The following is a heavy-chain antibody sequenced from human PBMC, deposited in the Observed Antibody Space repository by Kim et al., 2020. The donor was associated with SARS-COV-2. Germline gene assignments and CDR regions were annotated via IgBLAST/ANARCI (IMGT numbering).Heavy chain of an antibody. Sequence: GGSLRLSCAASGFTFSSYGMHWVRQAPGKGLEWVAVISYDGSNKYYADSVKGRFTISRDNSKNTLYLQMNSLRAEDTAVYYCAKDLGWVVPAAPDYWGQG. CDR1: GFTFSSYG. V-gene: IGHV3-30*18. CDR3: AKDLGWVVPAAPDY. J-gene: IGHJ4*02. D-gene: IGHD2-2*01. CDR2: ISYDGSNK.